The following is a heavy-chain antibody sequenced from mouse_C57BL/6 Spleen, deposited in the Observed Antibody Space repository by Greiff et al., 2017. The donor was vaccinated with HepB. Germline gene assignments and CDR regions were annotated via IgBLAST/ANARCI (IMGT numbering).Heavy chain of an antibody. CDR1: GYTFTDYE. CDR2: IDPETGGT. J-gene: IGHJ2*01. Sequence: QVQLQQSGAELVRPGASVTLSCKASGYTFTDYEMHWVKQTPVHGLEWIGAIDPETGGTAYNQKFTGKAILTADKSSSTAYMELRSLTSEDSAVYYCTRDSIYYYGRVDYWGQGITLTVSS. D-gene: IGHD1-1*01. CDR3: TRDSIYYYGRVDY. V-gene: IGHV1-15*01.